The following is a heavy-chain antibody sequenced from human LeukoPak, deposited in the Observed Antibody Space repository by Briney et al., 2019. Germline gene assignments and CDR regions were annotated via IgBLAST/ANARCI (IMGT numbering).Heavy chain of an antibody. D-gene: IGHD1-14*01. CDR3: AKTGAAFQLNGAFDI. CDR2: TYYRSKWYS. Sequence: SQTLSLTCAISGDSVSSNSATWNWIRQSPSRGLEWLGRTYYRSKWYSDYAVSVKSRIAFDSDTSKNQFSLHLNSVTPEDTAVYYCAKTGAAFQLNGAFDIWGQGTMVTVPS. J-gene: IGHJ3*02. CDR1: GDSVSSNSAT. V-gene: IGHV6-1*01.